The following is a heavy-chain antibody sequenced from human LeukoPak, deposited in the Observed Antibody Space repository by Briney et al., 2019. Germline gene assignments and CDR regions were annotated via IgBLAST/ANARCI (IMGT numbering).Heavy chain of an antibody. D-gene: IGHD6-19*01. CDR1: GFTFSSYW. J-gene: IGHJ4*02. Sequence: GGSLRLSCAASGFTFSSYWMHWVRQAPGKGLLWASRINSDGSTTNYADSVKGRFTISRDNAKNTLYLQMNSLRADDTAVYYCARSRWLDAFDYWGQGTLVTVSS. CDR3: ARSRWLDAFDY. CDR2: INSDGSTT. V-gene: IGHV3-74*01.